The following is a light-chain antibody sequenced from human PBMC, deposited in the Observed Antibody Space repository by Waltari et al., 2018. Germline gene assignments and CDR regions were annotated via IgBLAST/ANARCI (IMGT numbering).Light chain of an antibody. Sequence: EIVMTQSPATLSVFPGERVTLSCRASQTVGINLAWYQQKPGQPPRLLIYGASTRTTDIPARFSGSGSGTEFTLTISSLQSEDFAVYYCQQYNNWPPWTFGQGTKVEIK. CDR2: GAS. CDR1: QTVGIN. CDR3: QQYNNWPPWT. V-gene: IGKV3-15*01. J-gene: IGKJ1*01.